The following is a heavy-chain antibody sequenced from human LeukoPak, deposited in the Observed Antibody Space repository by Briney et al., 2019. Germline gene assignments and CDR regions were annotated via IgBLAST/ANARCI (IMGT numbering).Heavy chain of an antibody. CDR1: AYTFTSYD. CDR2: MNPTSGNT. D-gene: IGHD6-13*01. CDR3: ARGLYSSTNYYYYGMDV. V-gene: IGHV1-8*01. J-gene: IGHJ6*04. Sequence: GASVNLSCKASAYTFTSYDINWVRHATGQGHEWMGWMNPTSGNTGYAQKFQGRVAMTRKTSISRAYMELSSLRCEDTAVYYCARGLYSSTNYYYYGMDVCGEGTTVAVSS.